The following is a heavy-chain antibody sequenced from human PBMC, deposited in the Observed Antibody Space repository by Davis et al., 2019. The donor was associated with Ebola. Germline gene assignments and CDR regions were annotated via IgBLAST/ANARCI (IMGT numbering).Heavy chain of an antibody. V-gene: IGHV3-7*01. D-gene: IGHD3-16*01. J-gene: IGHJ6*02. CDR2: IKEDGSEK. CDR1: GLTFSNYW. Sequence: GESLKISCAGSGLTFSNYWMSWVRQAPGQGLEWVANIKEDGSEKYYVDSVKGRFTISRDNAKNSLYLEMNSLRAEDTAVYYCATWARAYYYYGMDVWGQGTTVTVSS. CDR3: ATWARAYYYYGMDV.